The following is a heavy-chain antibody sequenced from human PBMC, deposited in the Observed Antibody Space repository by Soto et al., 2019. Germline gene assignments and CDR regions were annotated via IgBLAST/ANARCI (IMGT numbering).Heavy chain of an antibody. D-gene: IGHD1-26*01. J-gene: IGHJ3*02. CDR2: IQSGGPT. CDR3: AKGSMWELTPDDAFDI. CDR1: GFTVSSKY. Sequence: GGSLRLSCAASGFTVSSKYMSWVRQAPGKGLEWVSLIQSGGPTYYADSVKGRFTISRDTSENTVHLQMDSLRAEDTALYYCAKGSMWELTPDDAFDIWGQGTIVTVSS. V-gene: IGHV3-66*01.